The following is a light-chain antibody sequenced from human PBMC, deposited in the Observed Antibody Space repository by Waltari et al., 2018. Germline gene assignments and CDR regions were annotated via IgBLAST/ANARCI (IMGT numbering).Light chain of an antibody. Sequence: QSVLTQPPSVSGAPGQRVTISCTGSSPNIGAGYDVNWYQLLPGTAPKLLIYGINNRPSGVPDRFPGSRSATSASLAISRLQAEDEAYYYCQSSDSTLYGVVFGGGTKLTVL. CDR3: QSSDSTLYGVV. CDR1: SPNIGAGYD. CDR2: GIN. J-gene: IGLJ2*01. V-gene: IGLV1-40*01.